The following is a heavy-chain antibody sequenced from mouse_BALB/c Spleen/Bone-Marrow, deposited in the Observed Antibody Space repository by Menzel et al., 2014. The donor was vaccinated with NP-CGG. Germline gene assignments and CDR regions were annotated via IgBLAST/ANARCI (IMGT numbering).Heavy chain of an antibody. Sequence: VQLQQSGLGLVAPSQSLSITCTVSGFSLTDHGVSWIRQPPGKGLEWLGVIWGGGITYYNSALKSSLTISKDNSKSQVFLKMNSLQTDDTAMYYCAKLGGYFDYWGQGTTLTVSS. CDR1: GFSLTDHG. J-gene: IGHJ2*01. CDR2: IWGGGIT. V-gene: IGHV2-6-5*01. D-gene: IGHD4-1*01. CDR3: AKLGGYFDY.